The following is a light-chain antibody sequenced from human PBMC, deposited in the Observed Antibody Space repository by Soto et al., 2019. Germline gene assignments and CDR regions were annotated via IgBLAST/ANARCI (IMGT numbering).Light chain of an antibody. V-gene: IGKV1-39*01. CDR2: AAS. CDR3: QQSYSNTLT. J-gene: IGKJ1*01. Sequence: DIRMTQSPSSLSASVGDRVTITCGASQSISSYLNWYQQKQGKAPKLLIYAASSLQSGVPSRLSGSGYGTDLTITISSMQHEDFETYYCQQSYSNTLTFGHGTKVDIK. CDR1: QSISSY.